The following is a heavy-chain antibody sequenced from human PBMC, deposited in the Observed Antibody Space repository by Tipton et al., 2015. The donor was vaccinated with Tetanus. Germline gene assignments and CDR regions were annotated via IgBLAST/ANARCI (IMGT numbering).Heavy chain of an antibody. CDR3: ARDQARGARGWNYFDS. CDR2: IYFSGST. CDR1: GGSLSRGGYY. V-gene: IGHV4-31*03. D-gene: IGHD6-6*01. Sequence: TLSLTCTVSGGSLSRGGYYWTWIRQNPGKGLEWIGDIYFSGSTYYNPSLKGRVTISVDTSKNQFSLRLNSVTAADTAVYYCARDQARGARGWNYFDSWGQGTLVTVSS. J-gene: IGHJ4*02.